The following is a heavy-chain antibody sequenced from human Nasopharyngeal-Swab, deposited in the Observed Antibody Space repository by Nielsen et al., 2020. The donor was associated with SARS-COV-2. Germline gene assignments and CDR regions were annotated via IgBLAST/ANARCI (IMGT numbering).Heavy chain of an antibody. D-gene: IGHD4-11*01. V-gene: IGHV3-9*01. CDR3: TKGRADYSNPSFDN. Sequence: SLKISCAASGFSFSSFDIHWVRQAPGKGLEWVSGITWNSGTGYTDSVKGRFTISRDNARNSLYLQMNSLRVDDTALYYCTKGRADYSNPSFDNWGQGTLVTVSS. CDR1: GFSFSSFD. CDR2: ITWNSGT. J-gene: IGHJ4*02.